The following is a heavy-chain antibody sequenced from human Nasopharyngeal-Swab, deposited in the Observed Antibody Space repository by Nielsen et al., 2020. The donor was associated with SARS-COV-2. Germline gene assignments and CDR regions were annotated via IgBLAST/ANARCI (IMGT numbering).Heavy chain of an antibody. V-gene: IGHV3-30*18. CDR2: ISYDGSNK. J-gene: IGHJ6*03. Sequence: GGSLRLSCAASGFTFNSYGMHWVRQAPGKGLEWVAVISYDGSNKYYADSVKGRFTISRDNSKNTLYLQMNSLRAEDTAVYYCAKAHGGGFYYYYMDVWGKGTTVTVSS. D-gene: IGHD2-15*01. CDR3: AKAHGGGFYYYYMDV. CDR1: GFTFNSYG.